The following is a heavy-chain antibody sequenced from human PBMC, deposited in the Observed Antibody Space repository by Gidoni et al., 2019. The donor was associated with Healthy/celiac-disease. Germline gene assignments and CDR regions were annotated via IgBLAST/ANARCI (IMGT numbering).Heavy chain of an antibody. CDR2: INSDGSST. Sequence: EVQLVESGGGLVQPGGSLRLSCAASGFTFSSYWMHWVRHAPGKGLVWVSRINSDGSSTSYADSVKGRFTISRDNAKNTLYLQMNSLRAEDTAVYYCATYTELLDYYYYYMDVWGKGTTVTVSS. CDR1: GFTFSSYW. V-gene: IGHV3-74*01. D-gene: IGHD1-26*01. J-gene: IGHJ6*03. CDR3: ATYTELLDYYYYYMDV.